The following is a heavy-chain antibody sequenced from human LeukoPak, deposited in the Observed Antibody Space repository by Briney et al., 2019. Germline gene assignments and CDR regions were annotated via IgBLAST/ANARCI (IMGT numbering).Heavy chain of an antibody. D-gene: IGHD3-10*01. V-gene: IGHV1-18*01. CDR1: GYTFTSYG. Sequence: ASVKVSCKASGYTFTSYGIIWVRQAPGQGLEWMGWISAYNGNTNYAQKLQGRVTMTTDTSTSTAYMELRSLRSDDTAVYYCARGYEYGSGDTYYFDYWGQGTLVTVSS. CDR2: ISAYNGNT. J-gene: IGHJ4*02. CDR3: ARGYEYGSGDTYYFDY.